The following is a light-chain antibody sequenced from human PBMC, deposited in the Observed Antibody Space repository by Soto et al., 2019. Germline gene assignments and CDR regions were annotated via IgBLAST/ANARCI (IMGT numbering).Light chain of an antibody. Sequence: EIVMTQSPATLSVSPGERATLSCRASQSVSSNLAWYQQKPGQTPKLLIYDASTRATGIPARFSGSGSGTKFALTISSLQSEDFAVYYCQQYNVWPLTFGGGTKVEFK. CDR2: DAS. J-gene: IGKJ4*01. V-gene: IGKV3-15*01. CDR3: QQYNVWPLT. CDR1: QSVSSN.